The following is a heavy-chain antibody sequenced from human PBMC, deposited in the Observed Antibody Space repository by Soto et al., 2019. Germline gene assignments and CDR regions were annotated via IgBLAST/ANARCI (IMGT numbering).Heavy chain of an antibody. CDR3: ARTDSGSYGDHFEY. CDR1: SGSISSYY. Sequence: SDTLSLTFTVSSGSISSYYCIWIRPPPGKGLEWIGYIYNSGSANYNPSLKSRVTISVDTSKNQFSLKLSSVTAADTAVYYCARTDSGSYGDHFEYWGQGALVTVSP. D-gene: IGHD1-26*01. V-gene: IGHV4-59*01. J-gene: IGHJ4*02. CDR2: IYNSGSA.